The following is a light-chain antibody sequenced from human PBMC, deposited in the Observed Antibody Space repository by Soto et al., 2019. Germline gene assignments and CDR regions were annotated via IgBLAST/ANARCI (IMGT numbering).Light chain of an antibody. J-gene: IGLJ3*02. V-gene: IGLV2-14*01. Sequence: QSVLTQPASVSGSPGQSITISCTGTSSDVGGYNYVSWYQQHPGKAPKLMIYEVSNRPSGVSNRFSRSKSGNTASLTISALPAEDEADYYCSSYTSSSPWVFGGGTKLTVL. CDR3: SSYTSSSPWV. CDR2: EVS. CDR1: SSDVGGYNY.